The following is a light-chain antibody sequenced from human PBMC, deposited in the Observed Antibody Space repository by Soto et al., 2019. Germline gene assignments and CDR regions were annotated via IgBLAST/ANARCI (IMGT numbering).Light chain of an antibody. CDR1: QSVSSN. V-gene: IGKV3-15*01. CDR3: QQYDGSPRT. J-gene: IGKJ1*01. Sequence: EIVMTQSPSTLSVYPWERATLSYRASQSVSSNLAWYQQKPGQAPRLLIYGASTRATGIPARFSGSGSGTEFTLTISRLEPEDFVVYHCQQYDGSPRTFGQGTKVDIK. CDR2: GAS.